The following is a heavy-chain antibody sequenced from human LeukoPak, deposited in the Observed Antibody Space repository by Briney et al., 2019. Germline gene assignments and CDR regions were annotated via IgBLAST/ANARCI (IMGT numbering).Heavy chain of an antibody. J-gene: IGHJ4*02. V-gene: IGHV3-7*01. CDR2: KKQDGSQK. Sequence: PGGALRLSCVASWFTFSGYWVSWVRHPPGKGLEWVAHKKQDGSQKYHVDSVKGRFTISRDNAKNSLYLQMDSLRAEDTAIYYCARARWVSGCYYFDYWGQGTLVTVSS. CDR3: ARARWVSGCYYFDY. CDR1: WFTFSGYW. D-gene: IGHD6-19*01.